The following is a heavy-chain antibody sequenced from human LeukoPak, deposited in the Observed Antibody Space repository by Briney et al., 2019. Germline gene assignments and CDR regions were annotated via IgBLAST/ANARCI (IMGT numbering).Heavy chain of an antibody. CDR3: ARLKLGAYFDL. Sequence: SETLSLTCTVSGVSISSYYWSWIRQPPGKGLEWIGYIYYSGSTNYNPSLKSRVTILLDTSKNQCSLKLTSVSAADTAVYYCARLKLGAYFDLWGRGTLVTVSS. D-gene: IGHD3-16*01. CDR2: IYYSGST. V-gene: IGHV4-59*08. CDR1: GVSISSYY. J-gene: IGHJ2*01.